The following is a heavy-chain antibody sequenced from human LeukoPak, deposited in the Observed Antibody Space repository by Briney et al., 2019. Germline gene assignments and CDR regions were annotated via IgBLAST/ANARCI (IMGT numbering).Heavy chain of an antibody. J-gene: IGHJ5*02. CDR3: ARERPTPTLGNHFDP. CDR2: INPNSGGT. D-gene: IGHD1-14*01. V-gene: IGHV1-2*02. CDR1: GYMFTGYY. Sequence: ASVTVSCTASGYMFTGYYIHWVRQAPGQGPEWMGWINPNSGGTIYAQKFQGRVTMTRDTSIRTAYMELSRLRSDDTALYYCARERPTPTLGNHFDPWGQGTLVTVSS.